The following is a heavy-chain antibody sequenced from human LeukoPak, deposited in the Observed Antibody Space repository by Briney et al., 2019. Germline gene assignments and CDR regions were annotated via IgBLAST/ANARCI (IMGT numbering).Heavy chain of an antibody. CDR3: ASHSTLEGFDP. J-gene: IGHJ5*02. V-gene: IGHV3-23*01. CDR1: GFTFSSYA. Sequence: PGGSLRLSCAASGFTFSSYAMSWVRQAPGKGLEWVSAISGSGGSTYYADSVKGRFTISRDNAKNSLYLQMNSLRAEDTAVYYCASHSTLEGFDPWGQGTLVTVSS. D-gene: IGHD2-2*01. CDR2: ISGSGGST.